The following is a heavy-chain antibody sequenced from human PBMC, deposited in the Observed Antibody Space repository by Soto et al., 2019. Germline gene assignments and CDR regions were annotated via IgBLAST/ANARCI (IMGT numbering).Heavy chain of an antibody. V-gene: IGHV3-30*18. CDR3: AKDEYYYSRSGYYIFDS. CDR2: ISHDGTNK. Sequence: QAQLVESGGGVVQPGESLRLSCEVSGFTFSAYGMHWVRQAPGKGLEWVAAISHDGTNKNYGDSVKGRFTISRDNSKKPLYLQMNSLRPEVTALYYCAKDEYYYSRSGYYIFDSWGQGTLVTVSS. D-gene: IGHD3-22*01. CDR1: GFTFSAYG. J-gene: IGHJ4*02.